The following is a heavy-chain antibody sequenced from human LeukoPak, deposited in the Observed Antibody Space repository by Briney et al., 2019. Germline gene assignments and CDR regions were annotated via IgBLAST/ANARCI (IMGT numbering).Heavy chain of an antibody. CDR1: GFTFSSYA. Sequence: GGSLRLSCAASGFTFSSYAMHWVRQAPGKGLEWVAFISYDGSNKYYADSVKGRFTISRDKSKNTLYLQMNSLRAEDTAVYYCARDWYGGDYVWGSYRPPSYGMDVWGQGTTVTVS. V-gene: IGHV3-30-3*01. CDR2: ISYDGSNK. CDR3: ARDWYGGDYVWGSYRPPSYGMDV. J-gene: IGHJ6*02. D-gene: IGHD3-16*02.